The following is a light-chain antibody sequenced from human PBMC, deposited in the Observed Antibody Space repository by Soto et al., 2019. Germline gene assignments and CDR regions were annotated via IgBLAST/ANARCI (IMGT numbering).Light chain of an antibody. V-gene: IGLV2-14*01. J-gene: IGLJ1*01. Sequence: QSALTQPASVSGSPGQSITISCTGTSSDVGGYNYVSWYQQHPCKAPKLMVYDVSNRPSGVSNRFSGSKSGNTASLTISGLQSEEQADYYFSSYTSSSRLYVFGTGIKLTDL. CDR3: SSYTSSSRLYV. CDR1: SSDVGGYNY. CDR2: DVS.